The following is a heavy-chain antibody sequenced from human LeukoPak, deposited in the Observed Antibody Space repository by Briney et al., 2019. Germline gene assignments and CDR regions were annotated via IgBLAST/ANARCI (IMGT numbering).Heavy chain of an antibody. D-gene: IGHD1-7*01. CDR2: AWYDGSTK. J-gene: IGHJ4*02. CDR1: GFIFSSYG. V-gene: IGHV3-33*01. CDR3: ARGANNWNYRSYFDF. Sequence: GGSLRLSCAASGFIFSSYGMHWVRQAPGKGLEWEAVAWYDGSTKYYQDSVKGRFTISRDNSKNTLYLQMNSLRAEDTAMYYCARGANNWNYRSYFDFRGQGTLVTVSS.